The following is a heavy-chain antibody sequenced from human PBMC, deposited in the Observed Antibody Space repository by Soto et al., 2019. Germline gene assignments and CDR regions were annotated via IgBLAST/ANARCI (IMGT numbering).Heavy chain of an antibody. J-gene: IGHJ3*02. CDR2: IYYSGST. V-gene: IGHV4-39*01. D-gene: IGHD3-3*01. CDR1: GGSISSSSYY. Sequence: SETLSLTCTVSGGSISSSSYYWGWIRQPPGKGLEWIGSIYYSGSTYYNPSLKSRVTISVDTSKNQFSLKLSSVTAADTAVYYRARHATGGVTIFGVVIGDAFDIWGQGTMVTVSS. CDR3: ARHATGGVTIFGVVIGDAFDI.